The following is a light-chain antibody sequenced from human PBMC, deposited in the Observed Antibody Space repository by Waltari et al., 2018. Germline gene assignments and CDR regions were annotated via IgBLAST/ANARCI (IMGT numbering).Light chain of an antibody. V-gene: IGLV2-14*03. CDR3: SSYTTTNTPHYV. CDR1: SSDMGGSHY. J-gene: IGLJ1*01. CDR2: DVY. Sequence: QSALTQPASVSGSPGQSITLSCTGSSSDMGGSHYVPWYQQHPGKAPKLIIYDVYNRPSGVSSRFSGSKSGTTASLTISGLQAEDEADYYCSSYTTTNTPHYVFGSGTRVTVL.